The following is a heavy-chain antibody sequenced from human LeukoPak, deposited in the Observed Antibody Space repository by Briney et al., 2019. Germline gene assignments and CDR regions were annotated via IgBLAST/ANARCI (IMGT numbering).Heavy chain of an antibody. D-gene: IGHD3-16*01. CDR2: ISSSGSTI. Sequence: GGSLRLSCAASGFTFSDYYMSWIRQAPGKGLEWVSYISSSGSTIYYADSVKGRFTISRDNAKNSLYLQMNSLRAEDTAVYYCARYEPGPLNWYFDLWGRGTLVTVSS. J-gene: IGHJ2*01. CDR1: GFTFSDYY. CDR3: ARYEPGPLNWYFDL. V-gene: IGHV3-11*04.